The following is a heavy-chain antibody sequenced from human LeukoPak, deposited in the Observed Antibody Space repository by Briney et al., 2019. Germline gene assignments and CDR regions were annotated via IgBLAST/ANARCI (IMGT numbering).Heavy chain of an antibody. Sequence: GGSLRLSCAASGFTFSIYSMNWVRQAPGKGLEWVSSISYSSSYIYYADSVKGRFTISRDNAKNSLYLQMNSLGAEDTAVYYCGRKGKYDSSGYGSDYWGQGTLVTVSS. CDR2: ISYSSSYI. CDR1: GFTFSIYS. V-gene: IGHV3-21*01. D-gene: IGHD3-22*01. CDR3: GRKGKYDSSGYGSDY. J-gene: IGHJ4*02.